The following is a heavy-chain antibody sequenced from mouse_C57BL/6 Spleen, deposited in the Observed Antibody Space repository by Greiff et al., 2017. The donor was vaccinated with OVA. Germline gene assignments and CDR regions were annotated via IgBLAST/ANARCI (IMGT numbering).Heavy chain of an antibody. CDR1: GFTFSDYY. J-gene: IGHJ1*03. CDR3: ARFYDYGGYFDV. D-gene: IGHD2-4*01. V-gene: IGHV5-16*01. Sequence: EVKLVESEGGLVQPGSSMKLSCTASGFTFSDYYMAWVRQVPEKGLEWVANINYDGSSTYYLDSLKSRFIISRDNAKNILYLQMSSLKSEDTATYYCARFYDYGGYFDVWGTGTTVTVSS. CDR2: INYDGSST.